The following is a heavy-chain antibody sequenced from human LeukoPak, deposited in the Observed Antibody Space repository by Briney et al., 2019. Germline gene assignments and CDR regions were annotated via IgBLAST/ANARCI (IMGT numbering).Heavy chain of an antibody. Sequence: SETLSLTCAVYGGSFSGYYWSWIRQPPGKGQEWIGEINHSGSTNYNPSLKSRVTISVDTSKNQFSLKLSSVTAADTAVYYCAREYSYGFDYWGQGTLVTVSS. J-gene: IGHJ4*02. D-gene: IGHD5-18*01. CDR1: GGSFSGYY. V-gene: IGHV4-34*01. CDR2: INHSGST. CDR3: AREYSYGFDY.